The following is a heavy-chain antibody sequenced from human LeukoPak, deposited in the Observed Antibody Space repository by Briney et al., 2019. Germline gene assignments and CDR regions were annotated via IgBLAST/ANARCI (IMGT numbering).Heavy chain of an antibody. D-gene: IGHD5-18*01. CDR3: ARDPGSYGRSYFDY. V-gene: IGHV4-39*07. J-gene: IGHJ4*02. Sequence: PSETLSLTCTVSGGSISSSSYYWGWIRQPPGKGLEWIGSIYYSGSTYYNPSLKSRVTISVDTSKNQFSLKLSSVTAADTAVYYCARDPGSYGRSYFDYWGQGTLVTVSS. CDR1: GGSISSSSYY. CDR2: IYYSGST.